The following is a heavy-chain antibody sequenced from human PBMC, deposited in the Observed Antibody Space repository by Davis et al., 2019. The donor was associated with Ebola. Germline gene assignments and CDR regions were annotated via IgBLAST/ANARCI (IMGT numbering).Heavy chain of an antibody. CDR1: GGSISSYY. D-gene: IGHD6-13*01. J-gene: IGHJ4*02. CDR3: ARLRGEAGKIARYYFDY. Sequence: SETLSLTCTVSGGSISSYYWTWIRQHPGKGLEGIGYIYYSGNTYYNPSLKSRVNISVDRSKNQFSMKLSSVTAADTAVYYCARLRGEAGKIARYYFDYWGQGTLVTVSS. V-gene: IGHV4-59*06. CDR2: IYYSGNT.